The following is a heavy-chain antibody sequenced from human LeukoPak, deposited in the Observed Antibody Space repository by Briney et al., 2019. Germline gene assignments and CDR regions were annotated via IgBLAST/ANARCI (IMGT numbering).Heavy chain of an antibody. V-gene: IGHV3-48*04. CDR2: ISSSSSNI. Sequence: PGGSLRLSCAASGFTFSSYSMNWVRQAPGKGLEWVSYISSSSSNIYYADSVKGRFTISRDNAKNSLYLQMNSLRAEDTAVYYCARDLGLYSSGWFRFDYWGQGTLVTVSS. D-gene: IGHD6-19*01. J-gene: IGHJ4*02. CDR3: ARDLGLYSSGWFRFDY. CDR1: GFTFSSYS.